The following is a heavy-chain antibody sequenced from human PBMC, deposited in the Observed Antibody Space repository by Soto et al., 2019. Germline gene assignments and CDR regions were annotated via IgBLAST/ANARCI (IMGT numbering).Heavy chain of an antibody. V-gene: IGHV4-31*03. J-gene: IGHJ4*02. D-gene: IGHD5-18*01. CDR1: GGSITTGGYY. Sequence: QVQLQESGPGLVKPSQTLSLTCTVSGGSITTGGYYWSWIRQHPGKGLEGIGYIYYSGSTSYNPSLKSRITMSVDTSKNQFSLKLNSVTAADTAVYYCARDDTRAGYDYWGQGTLVTVSS. CDR3: ARDDTRAGYDY. CDR2: IYYSGST.